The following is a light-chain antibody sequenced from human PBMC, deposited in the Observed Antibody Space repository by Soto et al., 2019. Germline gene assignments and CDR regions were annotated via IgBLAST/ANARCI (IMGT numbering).Light chain of an antibody. J-gene: IGLJ1*01. V-gene: IGLV2-14*01. CDR3: STYTSSSTPLCV. Sequence: QSVLTQPASVSGSPGQSITISCTRTSSDVGGYNYVSWYQQHPGKAPKLMIYDVSNRPSGVSNRFSGSKSGNTASLTISGLQAEDEADYYCSTYTSSSTPLCVFGTGTKVTVL. CDR2: DVS. CDR1: SSDVGGYNY.